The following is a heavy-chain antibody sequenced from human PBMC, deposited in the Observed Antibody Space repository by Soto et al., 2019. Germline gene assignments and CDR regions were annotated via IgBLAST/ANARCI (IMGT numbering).Heavy chain of an antibody. CDR1: GFTFSSYS. CDR3: ARDREGVRAGLF. V-gene: IGHV3-21*01. CDR2: ISSSSSYI. Sequence: EVQLVESGGGLVKPGGSLRLSCAASGFTFSSYSLNWVRQAPGKGLEWVSSISSSSSYIFYADSVKGRFTISRDNAKNSLYLQMNSLRAEDTAVYYCARDREGVRAGLFWGQGTMVTVSS. D-gene: IGHD1-26*01. J-gene: IGHJ3*01.